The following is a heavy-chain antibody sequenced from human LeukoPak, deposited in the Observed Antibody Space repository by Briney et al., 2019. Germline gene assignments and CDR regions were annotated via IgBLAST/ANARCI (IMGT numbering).Heavy chain of an antibody. V-gene: IGHV1-2*02. CDR2: INPNSGGT. CDR3: ARPMTGTGLTYYYYGMDI. CDR1: GYTFTGYH. J-gene: IGHJ6*02. D-gene: IGHD1-1*01. Sequence: ASVKVSCKASGYTFTGYHMHWVRQAPGQGLEWLGWINPNSGGTRYAQKFQGRVTVTRDTSISTAYMELNSLRSEDTALYYCARPMTGTGLTYYYYGMDIWGQGTTVTVAS.